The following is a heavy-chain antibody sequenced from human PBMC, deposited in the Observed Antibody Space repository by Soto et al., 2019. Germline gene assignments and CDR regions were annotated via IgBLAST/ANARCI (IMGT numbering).Heavy chain of an antibody. V-gene: IGHV4-39*01. CDR1: GDSITSNSYY. CDR2: IYYYGDT. J-gene: IGHJ4*02. CDR3: ARRAPNYYFDS. Sequence: LSLTCTVSGDSITSNSYYWGWVRLSPGKGLEWLGSIYYYGDTHYNPSLQSRVTISVDTSKNQFSLTLTSVTAADTAVYFCARRAPNYYFDSWGRGILVTVSS.